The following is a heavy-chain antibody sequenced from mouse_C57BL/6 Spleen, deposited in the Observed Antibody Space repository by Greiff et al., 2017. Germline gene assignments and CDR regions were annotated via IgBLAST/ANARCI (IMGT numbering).Heavy chain of an antibody. CDR1: GYAFSSYW. CDR2: IYPGDGDT. J-gene: IGHJ2*01. CDR3: ARSGYYGSFDY. D-gene: IGHD2-1*01. Sequence: QVQLQQSGAELVKPGASVKISCKASGYAFSSYWMNWVKQRPGKGLEWIGQIYPGDGDTNYNEKFKSKATLTVDTSSSTAYMQLSSLTSEDSAVYYCARSGYYGSFDYWGQGTTLTVSS. V-gene: IGHV1-80*01.